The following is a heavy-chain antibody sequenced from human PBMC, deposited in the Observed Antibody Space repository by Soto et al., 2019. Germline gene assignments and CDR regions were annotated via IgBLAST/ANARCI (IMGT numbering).Heavy chain of an antibody. Sequence: SETLSLTCTVSGGSISTGGYYWNWIRQHPGKGLEWIGYFYYSGSTNYNPSLKSRVTISVDTSKNQFSLKLSSVTAADTAVYYCARVKGTGTYYYYGMDVWGQGTTVTVSS. V-gene: IGHV4-61*08. CDR2: FYYSGST. J-gene: IGHJ6*02. D-gene: IGHD3-10*01. CDR1: GGSISTGGYY. CDR3: ARVKGTGTYYYYGMDV.